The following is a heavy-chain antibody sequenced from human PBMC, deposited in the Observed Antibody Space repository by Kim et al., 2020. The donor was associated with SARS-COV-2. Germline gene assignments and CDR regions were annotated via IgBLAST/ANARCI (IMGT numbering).Heavy chain of an antibody. CDR2: FDPEDGET. Sequence: ASVKVSCKVSGYTLTELSMHWVRQAPGKGLEWMGGFDPEDGETIYAQKFQGRVTMTEDTSTDTAYMELSSLRSEDTAVYYCATTYYYYYYMDVRGKGTTVTVSS. CDR1: GYTLTELS. CDR3: ATTYYYYYYMDV. V-gene: IGHV1-24*01. J-gene: IGHJ6*03.